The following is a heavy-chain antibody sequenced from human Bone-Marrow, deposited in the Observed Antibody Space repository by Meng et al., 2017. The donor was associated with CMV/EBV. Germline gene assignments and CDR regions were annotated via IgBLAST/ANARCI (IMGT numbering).Heavy chain of an antibody. V-gene: IGHV4-34*01. D-gene: IGHD3-22*01. CDR3: ARVDSSGYYYYYYGMDV. Sequence: VQLRHGGAGLLKPSEPLSLTCAVYGGSFSGYYWSWIRQPPGKGLEWIGEINHSGSTNYNPSLKSRVTISVDTSKNQFSLKLSSVTAADTAVYYCARVDSSGYYYYYYGMDVWGQGTMVTVFS. J-gene: IGHJ6*02. CDR2: INHSGST. CDR1: GGSFSGYY.